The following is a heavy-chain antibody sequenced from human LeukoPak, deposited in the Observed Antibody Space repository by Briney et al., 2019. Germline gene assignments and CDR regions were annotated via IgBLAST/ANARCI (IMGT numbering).Heavy chain of an antibody. CDR1: GFTVSSNY. V-gene: IGHV3-66*01. D-gene: IGHD6-19*01. J-gene: IGHJ1*01. Sequence: GGSLRLSCAASGFTVSSNYMSWVRQAPGKGLEWVSVIYSGGSTYYADSVKGRFTISRDNSKNTLYLQMNSLRAEDTAVYYCARDGSSGWSAEYFQHWGQGTLVTVSS. CDR2: IYSGGST. CDR3: ARDGSSGWSAEYFQH.